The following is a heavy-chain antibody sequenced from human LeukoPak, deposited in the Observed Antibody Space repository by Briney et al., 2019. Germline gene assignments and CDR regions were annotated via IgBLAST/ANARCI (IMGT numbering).Heavy chain of an antibody. CDR2: ISGSGGST. CDR3: ARGAYGSGRKLDY. J-gene: IGHJ4*02. V-gene: IGHV3-23*01. Sequence: GGSLRLSCAVSGFPFSTFWMSWVRQAPGKGLEWVSAISGSGGSTYYADSVKGRFTISRDNSKNTLYLQMNSLRAEDTAVYYCARGAYGSGRKLDYWGQGTLVTVSS. CDR1: GFPFSTFW. D-gene: IGHD3-10*01.